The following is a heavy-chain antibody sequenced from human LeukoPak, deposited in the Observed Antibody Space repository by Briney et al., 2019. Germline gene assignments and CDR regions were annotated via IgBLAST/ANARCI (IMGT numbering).Heavy chain of an antibody. CDR3: AKDLGYPGYYYYGMDV. CDR2: ISYDGSSE. CDR1: GFTFSNYA. J-gene: IGHJ6*02. V-gene: IGHV3-30*04. D-gene: IGHD1-1*01. Sequence: GGSLRLSCTTSGFTFSNYAMHWVRQAPGKGLEWVAVISYDGSSEHYADSVKGRFTISRDNSKNTLYLQMNSLRAEDTAVYYCAKDLGYPGYYYYGMDVWGQGTTVTVSS.